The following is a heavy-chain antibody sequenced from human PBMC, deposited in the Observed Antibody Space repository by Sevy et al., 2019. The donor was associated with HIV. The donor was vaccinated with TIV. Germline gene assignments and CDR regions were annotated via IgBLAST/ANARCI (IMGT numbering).Heavy chain of an antibody. V-gene: IGHV3-30*04. J-gene: IGHJ4*02. CDR1: GFTFSSYA. CDR2: ISYDGSNK. CDR3: ARAETYYYDSSGPY. Sequence: RGSPRLSCAASGFTFSSYAMHWVRQAPGKGLEWVAVISYDGSNKYYADSVKGRFTISRDNSKNTLYLQMNSLRAEDTAVYYCARAETYYYDSSGPYWGQGTLVTVSS. D-gene: IGHD3-22*01.